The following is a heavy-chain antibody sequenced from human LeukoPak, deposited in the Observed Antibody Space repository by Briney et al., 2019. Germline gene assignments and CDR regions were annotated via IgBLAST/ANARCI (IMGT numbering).Heavy chain of an antibody. J-gene: IGHJ3*02. CDR2: ISASGTLT. CDR1: GFIFSSYE. D-gene: IGHD3-10*01. CDR3: AKGPMAGGFDI. V-gene: IGHV3-48*03. Sequence: GGSLRLSCAASGFIFSSYEMNWVRQAPGKGLEWISYISASGTLTHYADSVEGRFTISRDNSKNTLYLQMNSLRAEDTAVYYCAKGPMAGGFDIWGQGTMVTVSS.